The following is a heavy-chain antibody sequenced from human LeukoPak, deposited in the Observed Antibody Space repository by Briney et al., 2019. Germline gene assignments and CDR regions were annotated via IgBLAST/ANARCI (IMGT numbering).Heavy chain of an antibody. CDR1: GFTFSSYG. V-gene: IGHV3-30*02. CDR2: IRYDGSNK. J-gene: IGHJ4*01. Sequence: GGSLRLSCEASGFTFSSYGMHWVRQAPGKGLEWVAFIRYDGSNKYYADSVKGRFTISRDNAKNSLYLQLSSLRAEDTAAYYCARDGIEAGLYFDLWGQGTLVTVSS. D-gene: IGHD6-13*01. CDR3: ARDGIEAGLYFDL.